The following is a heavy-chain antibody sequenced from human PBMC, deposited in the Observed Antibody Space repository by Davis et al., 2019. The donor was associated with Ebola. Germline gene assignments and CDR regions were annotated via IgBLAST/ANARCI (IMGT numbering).Heavy chain of an antibody. Sequence: ASVKVSCKASGYTFTNYYMHWVRHAPGQGLEWMGMINPNDGRTNYAQKFQGRVTVTRDTSTTTVYMDLSSLRSEDTAVYYCATRGVGGGYFDYWGQGTLVTVSS. CDR1: GYTFTNYY. V-gene: IGHV1-46*01. CDR3: ATRGVGGGYFDY. CDR2: INPNDGRT. D-gene: IGHD3-10*01. J-gene: IGHJ4*02.